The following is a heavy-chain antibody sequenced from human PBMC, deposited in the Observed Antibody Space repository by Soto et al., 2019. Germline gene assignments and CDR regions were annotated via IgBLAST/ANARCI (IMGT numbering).Heavy chain of an antibody. CDR3: AKWHPLDY. CDR1: GFNITTSNW. V-gene: IGHV4-4*02. CDR2: ISHSGST. J-gene: IGHJ4*02. D-gene: IGHD2-8*01. Sequence: SETLSLTSDISGFNITTSNWWAWVRQPPGKGLEWIGEISHSGSTNYNPSLNGRAVMSVDQSKNQFSLRLISVTAADTAVYYCAKWHPLDYWGQGTQVTVSS.